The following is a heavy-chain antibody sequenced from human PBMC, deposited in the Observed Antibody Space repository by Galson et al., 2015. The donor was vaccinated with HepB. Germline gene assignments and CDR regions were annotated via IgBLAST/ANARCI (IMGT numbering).Heavy chain of an antibody. V-gene: IGHV1-69*10. CDR1: GGTFSSYA. D-gene: IGHD1-26*01. Sequence: SVKVSCKASGGTFSSYAISWVRQAPGQGLEWMGGIIPILGIANYGQKFQGRVTITADKSTSTAYMELSSLRSEDTAVYYCATPPGLMGARGAFDIWGQGTMVTVSS. J-gene: IGHJ3*02. CDR2: IIPILGIA. CDR3: ATPPGLMGARGAFDI.